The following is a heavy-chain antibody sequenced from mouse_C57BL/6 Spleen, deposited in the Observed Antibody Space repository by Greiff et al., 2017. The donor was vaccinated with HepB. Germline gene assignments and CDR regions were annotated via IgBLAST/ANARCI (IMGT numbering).Heavy chain of an antibody. CDR2: INHDGSST. D-gene: IGHD2-5*01. V-gene: IGHV5-16*01. J-gene: IGHJ4*01. CDR1: GFTFSDYY. Sequence: EVKVVESEGGLVQPGSSMKLSCTASGFTFSDYYMAWVRQVPEKGLEWVANINHDGSSTYYLDSLKSRFIISRDNAKNILYLQMSSLNSEDTATYYCAREDSTHAMDYWGQGTSVTVSS. CDR3: AREDSTHAMDY.